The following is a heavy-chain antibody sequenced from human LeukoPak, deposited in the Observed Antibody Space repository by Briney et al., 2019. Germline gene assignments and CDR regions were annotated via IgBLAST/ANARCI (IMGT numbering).Heavy chain of an antibody. J-gene: IGHJ4*02. CDR3: AREGAFRYFDY. CDR1: GYSFIGYY. CDR2: INPSGGST. Sequence: AASVKVSCKASGYSFIGYYIHWVRQAPGQGLEWMGIINPSGGSTSYAQKFQGRVTMTRDTSTSTVYMELSSLRSEDTAVYYCAREGAFRYFDYWGQGTLVTVSS. D-gene: IGHD2/OR15-2a*01. V-gene: IGHV1-46*01.